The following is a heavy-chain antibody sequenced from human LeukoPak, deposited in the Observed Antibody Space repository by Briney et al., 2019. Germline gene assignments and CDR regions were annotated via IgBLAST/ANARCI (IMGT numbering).Heavy chain of an antibody. J-gene: IGHJ6*03. Sequence: GGSLRLSCTASGFTFNTYWMSWVRQAPGNGLEWVANIKPDGSVKYYVDSVKGRFTISRDNAKNSLYPQINNLRVEDTAVYYCARHYMDVWGQGTTVTVSS. V-gene: IGHV3-7*01. CDR2: IKPDGSVK. CDR3: ARHYMDV. CDR1: GFTFNTYW.